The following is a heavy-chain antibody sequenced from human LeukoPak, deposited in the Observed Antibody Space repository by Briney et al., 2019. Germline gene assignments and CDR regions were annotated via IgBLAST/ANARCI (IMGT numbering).Heavy chain of an antibody. V-gene: IGHV1-2*02. J-gene: IGHJ6*03. CDR1: GYTFTGYY. Sequence: EASVKVSCKASGYTFTGYYMHWVRQAPGQGLEWMGWINPNSGGTNYAQKFQGRVTMTRDTSISTAYMELSRLRSDDTAVYYCARVSSSSWYQDLAYMDVWGKGTTVTISS. CDR3: ARVSSSSWYQDLAYMDV. D-gene: IGHD6-13*01. CDR2: INPNSGGT.